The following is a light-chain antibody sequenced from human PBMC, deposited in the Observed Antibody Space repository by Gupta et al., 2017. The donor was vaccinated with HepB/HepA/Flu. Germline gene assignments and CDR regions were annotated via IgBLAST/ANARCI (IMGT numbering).Light chain of an antibody. CDR1: QSISSY. V-gene: IGKV1-39*01. CDR2: AAS. J-gene: IGKJ3*01. Sequence: DIQMTQSPSSLSASVGDRVTITCRASQSISSYLNWYQQKPGKAPKLLIYAASSLQSGVPSRFSGSGSGTDFTLTISSLQPEDFATYYCQQCDSTPFTFGPGTKVDI. CDR3: QQCDSTPFT.